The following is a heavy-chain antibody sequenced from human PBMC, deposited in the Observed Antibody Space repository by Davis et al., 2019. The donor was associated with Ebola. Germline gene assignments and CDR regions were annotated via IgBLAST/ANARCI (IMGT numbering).Heavy chain of an antibody. D-gene: IGHD5-12*01. CDR3: AKDGAHRLPGAFDY. Sequence: GESLKISCAASGFTFSSYGMHWVRQAPGKGLEWVAVISYDGSNKYYADSVKGRFTISRDNSKNTLYLQMNSLRAEDTAVYYCAKDGAHRLPGAFDYWGQGTLVTVSS. V-gene: IGHV3-30*18. J-gene: IGHJ4*02. CDR1: GFTFSSYG. CDR2: ISYDGSNK.